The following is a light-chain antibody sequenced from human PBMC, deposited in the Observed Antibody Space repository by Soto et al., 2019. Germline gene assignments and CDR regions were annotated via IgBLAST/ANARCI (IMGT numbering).Light chain of an antibody. CDR2: KAS. CDR1: ESISRW. Sequence: DIQIAPSPSTPSSCRGGKDTTPCPASESISRWLAWYQQKPGKAPKLLIYKASSLESGVPSRFSGSGSGTEFTLTINSLQADDFATYYCQQHNSFSITFGQGTRLEIK. CDR3: QQHNSFSIT. V-gene: IGKV1-5*03. J-gene: IGKJ5*01.